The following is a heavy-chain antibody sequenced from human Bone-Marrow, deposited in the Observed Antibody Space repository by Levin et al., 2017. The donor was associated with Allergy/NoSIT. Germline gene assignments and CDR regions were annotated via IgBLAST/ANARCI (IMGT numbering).Heavy chain of an antibody. Sequence: GGSLRLSCKASGYKFTSYWIGWVRQMPGKGLEWMGIIYPGDSDTRYSPSFQGQVTISADTSTSTAYLQWSSLKASATAIYFCARRLGSGGSPDYWGQGTLVTVSS. V-gene: IGHV5-51*01. CDR2: IYPGDSDT. CDR1: GYKFTSYW. D-gene: IGHD2-15*01. CDR3: ARRLGSGGSPDY. J-gene: IGHJ4*02.